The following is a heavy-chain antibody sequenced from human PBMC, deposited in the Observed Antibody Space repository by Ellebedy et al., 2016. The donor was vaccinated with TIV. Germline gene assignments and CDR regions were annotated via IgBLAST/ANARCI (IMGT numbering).Heavy chain of an antibody. CDR3: ASKDHGYWYFDH. J-gene: IGHJ2*01. Sequence: MPSETLSLTCTVSGGPTSSGGYYWSWIRQHPGKGLEWIGYIYYSGSTSYNPSLKSRVTISVDTSKNQFSLKLSSVTAADTAVYYCASKDHGYWYFDHWGRGTLVTVSS. CDR2: IYYSGST. CDR1: GGPTSSGGYY. D-gene: IGHD1-14*01. V-gene: IGHV4-31*03.